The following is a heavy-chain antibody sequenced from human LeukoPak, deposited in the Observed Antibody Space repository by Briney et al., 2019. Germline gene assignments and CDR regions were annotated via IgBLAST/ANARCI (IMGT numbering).Heavy chain of an antibody. V-gene: IGHV1-69*01. J-gene: IGHJ6*02. CDR2: IIPVFGTA. Sequence: SVKVSCKASGGTFSSYAISWVRQAPGQGLEWMGGIIPVFGTANYAQKFQGRVTITADESMSTAYMDLSSLRSEDTAVYYCARSCSSTSCFYYYYGMDVWGQGTTVTVSS. CDR3: ARSCSSTSCFYYYYGMDV. CDR1: GGTFSSYA. D-gene: IGHD2-2*01.